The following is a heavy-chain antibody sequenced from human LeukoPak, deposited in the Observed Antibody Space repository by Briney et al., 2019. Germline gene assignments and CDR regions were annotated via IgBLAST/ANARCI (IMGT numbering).Heavy chain of an antibody. J-gene: IGHJ6*03. V-gene: IGHV3-23*01. CDR3: AKNYGSGSSVKYYYYMDV. D-gene: IGHD3-10*01. Sequence: GGSLRLSCAASGFTFSSYAMSWVRQAPGKGLEWVSAISGSGGSTYYADSVKGRFTISRDNSKNTLYLQMNSLRAEDAAVYYCAKNYGSGSSVKYYYYMDVWGKGTTVTVSS. CDR1: GFTFSSYA. CDR2: ISGSGGST.